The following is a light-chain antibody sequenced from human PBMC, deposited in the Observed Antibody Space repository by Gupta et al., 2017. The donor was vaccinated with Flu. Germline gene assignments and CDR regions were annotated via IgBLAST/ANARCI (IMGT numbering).Light chain of an antibody. CDR2: EVN. J-gene: IGLJ2*01. V-gene: IGLV2-8*01. Sequence: GQSVTISCTGTSSDVGGYNYVSWYQQHPGKAPKLIIYEVNKRPSGVPDRFSGSKSGNTASLTVSGLLAEDEADYYCYSYGGSKFFGGGTKLTV. CDR1: SSDVGGYNY. CDR3: YSYGGSKF.